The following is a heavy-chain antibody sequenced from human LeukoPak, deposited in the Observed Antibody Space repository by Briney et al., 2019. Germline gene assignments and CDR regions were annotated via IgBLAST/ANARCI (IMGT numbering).Heavy chain of an antibody. CDR3: AKRGVVIRVILVGFHKEAYYFDS. Sequence: GGSLRLSCAVSGITLSNYGMSWVPQAPGKGLEWVAGMSGSGGRTNYADSVKGRFTISRDNPKNTLYLQMNSLRAEDTAVYFCAKRGVVIRVILVGFHKEAYYFDSWGQGALVTVSS. D-gene: IGHD3-22*01. V-gene: IGHV3-23*01. CDR2: MSGSGGRT. J-gene: IGHJ4*02. CDR1: GITLSNYG.